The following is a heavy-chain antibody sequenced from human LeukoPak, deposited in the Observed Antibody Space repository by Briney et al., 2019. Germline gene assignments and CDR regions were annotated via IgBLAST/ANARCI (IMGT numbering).Heavy chain of an antibody. CDR1: GGSISSYY. D-gene: IGHD3-22*01. J-gene: IGHJ4*02. V-gene: IGHV4-59*01. CDR2: IYYSGST. CDR3: ARLYSSGYSTFDY. Sequence: PSETLSLTCTVSGGSISSYYWSWIRQPPGRGLEWIGYIYYSGSTNYNPSLKSRVTISVDTSKNQLSLKLSSVTAADTAVYYCARLYSSGYSTFDYWGQGTLVTVSS.